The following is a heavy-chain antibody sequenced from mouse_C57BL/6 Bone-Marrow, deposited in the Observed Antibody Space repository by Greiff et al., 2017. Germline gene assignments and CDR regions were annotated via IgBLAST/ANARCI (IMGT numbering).Heavy chain of an antibody. D-gene: IGHD1-1*02. CDR3: ARRGGGYYAMDD. CDR2: ISSGGSYT. V-gene: IGHV5-6*01. Sequence: EVHLVESGGDLVKPGGSLKLSCAASGFTFTSYGMSWVRQTPDKRLAWVATISSGGSYTYYPDSVKGRFTISRDNAKNTLYLQKSRLKSEDTAMYYCARRGGGYYAMDDWGQGTSVTVSS. J-gene: IGHJ4*01. CDR1: GFTFTSYG.